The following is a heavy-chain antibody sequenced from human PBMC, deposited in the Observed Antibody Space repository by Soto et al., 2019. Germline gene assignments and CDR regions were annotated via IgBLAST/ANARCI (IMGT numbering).Heavy chain of an antibody. CDR3: ARDPSSSWWGTYFDY. J-gene: IGHJ4*02. CDR1: GFTFSSYW. Sequence: EVQLVESGGGLVQPGGSLRLSCAASGFTFSSYWMHWVRQAPGKGLVWVSRINSDGSSTSYADSVKGRFTICRDNAKNTLYLQMNSLRAEDTAVYYCARDPSSSWWGTYFDYWGQGTLVTVSS. V-gene: IGHV3-74*01. D-gene: IGHD6-13*01. CDR2: INSDGSST.